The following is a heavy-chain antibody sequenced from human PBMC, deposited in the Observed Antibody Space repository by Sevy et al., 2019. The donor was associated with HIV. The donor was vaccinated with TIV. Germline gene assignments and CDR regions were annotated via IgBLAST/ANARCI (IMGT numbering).Heavy chain of an antibody. CDR3: ATDGEDYYESSGYFDY. J-gene: IGHJ4*02. D-gene: IGHD3-22*01. CDR1: GYTLNELS. V-gene: IGHV1-24*01. CDR2: FDPEDGET. Sequence: ASVKVSCKVSGYTLNELSMHWLRQAPGKGLEWMGRFDPEDGETNKAQKFQDRVTMTEDKSTDTAYMELSSLRSEDKAVYYCATDGEDYYESSGYFDYWGQGTLVTVSS.